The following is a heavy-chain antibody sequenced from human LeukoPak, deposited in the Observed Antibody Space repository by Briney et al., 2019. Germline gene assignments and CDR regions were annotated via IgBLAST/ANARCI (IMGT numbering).Heavy chain of an antibody. CDR3: ASRTVVVPAAYYYYYMDV. J-gene: IGHJ6*03. CDR1: GGTFSSYA. D-gene: IGHD2-2*01. V-gene: IGHV1-69*13. Sequence: SVKVSCKASGGTFSSYAIGWVRQAPGQGLEWMGGIIPIFGTANYAQKFQGRVTITADESTSTAYMELSSLRSEDTAVYYCASRTVVVPAAYYYYYMDVWGKGTTVTVSS. CDR2: IIPIFGTA.